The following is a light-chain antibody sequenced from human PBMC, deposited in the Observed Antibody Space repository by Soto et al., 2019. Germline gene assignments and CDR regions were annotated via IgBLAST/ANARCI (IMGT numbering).Light chain of an antibody. CDR3: SSHAGNNNYV. Sequence: QSALTQPPSASGSPGQSGAISCTGTSSDGGGQNYVSWYQQHPGKAPKLIIYAVTERPSGVPDRFSGSKSGNTASLTVSGLQTEDEADYYCSSHAGNNNYVCGTGTKV. J-gene: IGLJ1*01. CDR2: AVT. CDR1: SSDGGGQNY. V-gene: IGLV2-8*01.